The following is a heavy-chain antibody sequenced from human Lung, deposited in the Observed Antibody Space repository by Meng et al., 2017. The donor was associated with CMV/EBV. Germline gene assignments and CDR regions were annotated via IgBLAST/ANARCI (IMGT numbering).Heavy chain of an antibody. V-gene: IGHV3-66*02. CDR2: IYSGGST. J-gene: IGHJ6*02. CDR1: GFTVSDNY. CDR3: ARDLEWFGSGGYFGMDV. D-gene: IGHD3-10*01. Sequence: GESXKISCAASGFTVSDNYMSWVRQAPGKGLEWVSVIYSGGSTYYADSVKGRFTISRDNSKNTLYLQMNSLRAEDTAVYYCARDLEWFGSGGYFGMDVWGHGXTVTVSS.